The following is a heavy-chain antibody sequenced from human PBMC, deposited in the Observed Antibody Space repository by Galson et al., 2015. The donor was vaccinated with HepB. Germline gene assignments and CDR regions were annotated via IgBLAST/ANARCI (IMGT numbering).Heavy chain of an antibody. Sequence: SLRLSCAASGFTFSNYYMSWIRQAPGKGLERVSYIGSAGTSKYYADSVKGRFTISRDNAKNSLYLQMNSLRADDTAVYYCARDRVATIDFDYWGQGTLVTVSS. J-gene: IGHJ4*02. D-gene: IGHD5-12*01. CDR1: GFTFSNYY. CDR3: ARDRVATIDFDY. V-gene: IGHV3-11*01. CDR2: IGSAGTSK.